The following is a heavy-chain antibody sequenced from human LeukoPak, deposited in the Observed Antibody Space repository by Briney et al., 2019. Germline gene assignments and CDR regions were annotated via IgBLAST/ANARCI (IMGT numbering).Heavy chain of an antibody. Sequence: GGSLRLSCAASGFTFSSYAMHWVRQAPGKGLEYVSAISSNWGSTYYANSVKGRFTISRDNSKNTLYLQTGSLRAEDMAVYYCARVLLLHYDILTGYYDYWGQGTLVTVSS. J-gene: IGHJ4*02. CDR2: ISSNWGST. CDR3: ARVLLLHYDILTGYYDY. CDR1: GFTFSSYA. D-gene: IGHD3-9*01. V-gene: IGHV3-64*01.